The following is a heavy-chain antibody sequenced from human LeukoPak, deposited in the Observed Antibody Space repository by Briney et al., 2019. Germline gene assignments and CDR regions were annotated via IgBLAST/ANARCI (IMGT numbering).Heavy chain of an antibody. CDR1: GFTXXSYA. V-gene: IGHV3-23*01. Sequence: XLSCAXSGFTXXSYAMTWVRQAPGRGLEWVSNVDGGGGGTYYADSVKGRFTISRDNSKDTLYLQMNGLRAEDTAVYFCAKQSAGSAAWYSLHYDFWGQGTLVTVSS. D-gene: IGHD6-13*01. CDR2: VDGGGGGT. J-gene: IGHJ4*02. CDR3: AKQSAGSAAWYSLHYDF.